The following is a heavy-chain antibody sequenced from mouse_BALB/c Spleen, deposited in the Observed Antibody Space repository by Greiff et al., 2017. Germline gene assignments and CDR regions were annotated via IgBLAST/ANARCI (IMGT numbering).Heavy chain of an antibody. J-gene: IGHJ2*01. Sequence: EVQLVESGGGLVQPGGSLKLSCAASGFTFSSYAMSWVRQTPEKRLEWVATISSGGSYTYYPDSVKGRFTISRDNAKNTLYLQMSSLRSEDTAMYYCATTALDYWGQGTTLTVSS. V-gene: IGHV5-9-3*01. CDR2: ISSGGSYT. D-gene: IGHD1-2*01. CDR1: GFTFSSYA. CDR3: ATTALDY.